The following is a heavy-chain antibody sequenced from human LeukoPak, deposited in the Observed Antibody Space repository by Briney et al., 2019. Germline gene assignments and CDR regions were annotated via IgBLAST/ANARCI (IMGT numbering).Heavy chain of an antibody. D-gene: IGHD3-10*01. V-gene: IGHV3-30*02. Sequence: GGSLRLSCAASGFTFSDYYMSWIRQAPGKGLEWVAFIRYDGSNKYYIDSVKGRFTISRDNSKNTLFLQMNSLRAEDSAVYYCAKDLLAYYYSLGSLSWFDPGGQGTLVTVSS. CDR2: IRYDGSNK. CDR1: GFTFSDYY. J-gene: IGHJ5*02. CDR3: AKDLLAYYYSLGSLSWFDP.